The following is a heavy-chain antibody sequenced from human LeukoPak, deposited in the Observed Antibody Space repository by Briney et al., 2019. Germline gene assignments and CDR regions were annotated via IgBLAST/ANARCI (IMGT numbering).Heavy chain of an antibody. V-gene: IGHV3-11*04. CDR3: ARGYYNFWSGYRAEYYFDY. Sequence: GGSLRLSCAASGFTFSDYYVSWIRQAPGKGLEWVSYISSSGSTIYYADSLKGRFTISRDNAKNSLYLQMNSLRAEDTAVYYCARGYYNFWSGYRAEYYFDYWGQGTLVTVSS. CDR2: ISSSGSTI. CDR1: GFTFSDYY. D-gene: IGHD3-3*01. J-gene: IGHJ4*02.